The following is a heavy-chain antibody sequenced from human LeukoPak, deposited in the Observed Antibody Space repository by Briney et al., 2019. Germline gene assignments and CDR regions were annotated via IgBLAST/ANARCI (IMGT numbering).Heavy chain of an antibody. CDR2: MYYTGDL. Sequence: SETLSLTCTVPGASVTTGDYSWSWIRQSPGKGLEWIACMYYTGDLYFNPSLKGRVTMSVDTSKNHFSLGLRSVTAADTAIYYCARYFPRFGESFDY. CDR3: ARYFPRFGESFDY. D-gene: IGHD3-10*01. CDR1: GASVTTGDYS. V-gene: IGHV4-30-4*01. J-gene: IGHJ5*01.